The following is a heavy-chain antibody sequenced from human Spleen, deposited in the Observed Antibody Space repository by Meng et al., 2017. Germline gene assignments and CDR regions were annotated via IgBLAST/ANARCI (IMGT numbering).Heavy chain of an antibody. V-gene: IGHV3-9*01. CDR3: AKGLYYYDSSGYFNY. Sequence: SLKISCAASGFTFDDYAMHWVRQAPGRGLEWGSGSSWTSGSIGYADSVKGGFTIYRDNAKNSLYLQMSSLRAEDTALYYCAKGLYYYDSSGYFNYWGQGTLVTVSS. CDR1: GFTFDDYA. D-gene: IGHD3-22*01. CDR2: SSWTSGSI. J-gene: IGHJ4*02.